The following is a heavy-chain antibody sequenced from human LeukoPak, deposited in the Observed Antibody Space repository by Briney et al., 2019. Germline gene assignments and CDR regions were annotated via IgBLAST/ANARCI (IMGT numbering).Heavy chain of an antibody. J-gene: IGHJ6*03. CDR1: GFIFSTSW. Sequence: GGSLRLSCTASGFIFSTSWMTWVRQAPGKGLEWVANINLDGSEKYYVDSVKGRFTISRDNAKNSLYLQMNSLRAEDTAVYYCARDQEGYYKTYYYYMDVWGKGTTVTISS. D-gene: IGHD3-9*01. V-gene: IGHV3-7*01. CDR2: INLDGSEK. CDR3: ARDQEGYYKTYYYYMDV.